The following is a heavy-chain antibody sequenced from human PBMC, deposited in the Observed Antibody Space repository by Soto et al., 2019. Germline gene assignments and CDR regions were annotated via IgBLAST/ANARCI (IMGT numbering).Heavy chain of an antibody. D-gene: IGHD3-10*01. V-gene: IGHV1-2*02. CDR2: INPNSGGT. J-gene: IGHJ6*02. Sequence: ASVKVSCKASGYTFTGYYMHWVRQAPGQGLEWMGWINPNSGGTNYAQKFQGRVTMTRDTSISTAYMGLSRLRSDDTAVYYCARAKLLWFGELNGHYYYYRMDVWGQGTTVTVSS. CDR1: GYTFTGYY. CDR3: ARAKLLWFGELNGHYYYYRMDV.